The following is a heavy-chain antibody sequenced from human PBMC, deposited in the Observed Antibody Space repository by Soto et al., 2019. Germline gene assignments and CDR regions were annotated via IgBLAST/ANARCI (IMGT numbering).Heavy chain of an antibody. CDR1: GGSISSGGYY. J-gene: IGHJ4*02. CDR2: IYYSGST. CDR3: ARGPGFGELLEYYFDY. Sequence: SETLSLTCTVSGGSISSGGYYWSWIRQHPGKGLEWIGYIYYSGSTYYNPSLKSRVTISVDTSKNQFSLKLSSVTAADTAVYYCARGPGFGELLEYYFDYWGQGTLVTVSS. D-gene: IGHD3-10*01. V-gene: IGHV4-31*03.